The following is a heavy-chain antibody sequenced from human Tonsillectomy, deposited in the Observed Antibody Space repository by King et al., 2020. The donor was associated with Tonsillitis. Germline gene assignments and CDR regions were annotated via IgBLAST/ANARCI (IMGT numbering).Heavy chain of an antibody. CDR1: GFTFSSSA. Sequence: QLVQSGPEVKKPGTSVKVSCKASGFTFSSSAIQWVRQARGQGLEWIGWIVVGSGNTNCAQKFQDRVTFSRDMSTNTAYMELSSLRSEDTAVFYCAARPYESTGYMTSDVFNIWGQGTMVTVSS. CDR3: AARPYESTGYMTSDVFNI. J-gene: IGHJ3*02. D-gene: IGHD3-22*01. V-gene: IGHV1-58*02. CDR2: IVVGSGNT.